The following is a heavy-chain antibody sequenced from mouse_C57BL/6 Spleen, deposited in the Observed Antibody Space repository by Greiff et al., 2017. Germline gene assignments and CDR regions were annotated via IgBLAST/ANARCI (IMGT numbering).Heavy chain of an antibody. J-gene: IGHJ4*01. Sequence: VQLKESGAELVRPGASVKLSCTASGFNIKDDYMHWVKQRPEQGLEWIGWIDPENGDTEYASKFQGKATITADTSSNTAYLQLSSLTSEDTAVYYCTYYSNFYAMDYWGQGTSVTVSS. D-gene: IGHD2-5*01. V-gene: IGHV14-4*01. CDR2: IDPENGDT. CDR1: GFNIKDDY. CDR3: TYYSNFYAMDY.